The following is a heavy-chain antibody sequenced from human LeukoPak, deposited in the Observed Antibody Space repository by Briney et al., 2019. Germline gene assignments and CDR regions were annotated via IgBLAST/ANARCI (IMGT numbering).Heavy chain of an antibody. CDR1: GGSISSYY. V-gene: IGHV4-59*08. Sequence: SETLSLTCTVSGGSISSYYWSWIRQPPGKGLEWIGYIYYSGSTNYNPSLKSRVTISVDTSKNQFSLKLSSVTAADTAVYYCARQFGEEDYDILTGLNIYYYYGMDVWGQGTTVTVSS. CDR3: ARQFGEEDYDILTGLNIYYYYGMDV. CDR2: IYYSGST. J-gene: IGHJ6*02. D-gene: IGHD3-9*01.